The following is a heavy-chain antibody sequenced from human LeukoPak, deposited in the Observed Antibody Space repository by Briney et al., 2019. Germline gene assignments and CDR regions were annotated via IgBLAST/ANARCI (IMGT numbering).Heavy chain of an antibody. J-gene: IGHJ4*02. CDR2: IYYSGST. Sequence: FETLSLTCTVSGASISSHYRSWIHQPPGKGLEWIGHIYYSGSTYYDPSLKSRVTVSVDRSKNQFSLELSSVSAADTAVYYCGRLLVPAAGGYYFDSWGQGTLVTVSS. CDR1: GASISSHY. CDR3: GRLLVPAAGGYYFDS. V-gene: IGHV4-59*11. D-gene: IGHD2-2*01.